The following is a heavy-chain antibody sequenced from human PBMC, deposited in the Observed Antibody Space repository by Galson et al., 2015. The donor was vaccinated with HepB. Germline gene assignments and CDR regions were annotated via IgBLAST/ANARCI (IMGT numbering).Heavy chain of an antibody. CDR3: ATQKKGQIAARPYAHYYYYGMDV. Sequence: SVKVSCKASGYTFTSYGISWVRQAPGQGLEWMGWISAYNGNTNYAQKLQGRVTMTTDTSTSTAYMELRSLRSDDTAVYYCATQKKGQIAARPYAHYYYYGMDVWGQGTTVTVSS. CDR1: GYTFTSYG. D-gene: IGHD6-6*01. CDR2: ISAYNGNT. J-gene: IGHJ6*02. V-gene: IGHV1-18*01.